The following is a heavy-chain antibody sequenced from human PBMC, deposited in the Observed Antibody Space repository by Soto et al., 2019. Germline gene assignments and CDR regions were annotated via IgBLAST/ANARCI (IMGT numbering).Heavy chain of an antibody. Sequence: GSGPTLVNPTQTLTLTCAFSGFSLSTSGVGVGWIRQPPGKALEWLVVIYWDDAKEYSPSLKNRLTISKDSSKNQVVLTMTNMGPMDTGTYYCARKGPEDWPIDYWGQGTLVTVFS. V-gene: IGHV2-5*02. CDR1: GFSLSTSGVG. CDR3: ARKGPEDWPIDY. CDR2: IYWDDAK. J-gene: IGHJ4*02. D-gene: IGHD3-9*01.